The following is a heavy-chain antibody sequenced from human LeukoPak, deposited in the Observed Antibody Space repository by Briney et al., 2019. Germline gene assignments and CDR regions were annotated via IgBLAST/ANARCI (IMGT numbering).Heavy chain of an antibody. CDR1: GYTFTSYG. CDR2: ISGYNGNT. V-gene: IGHV1-18*01. J-gene: IGHJ3*02. CDR3: ARQTTVTSLDLSDI. Sequence: ASVKVSCKASGYTFTSYGISWVRQAPGQGLEWMGWISGYNGNTNYAQKFQGRVTMTTDTSTSTACMELRSLRSDDTAVYYCARQTTVTSLDLSDIWGQGTMVTVSS. D-gene: IGHD4-17*01.